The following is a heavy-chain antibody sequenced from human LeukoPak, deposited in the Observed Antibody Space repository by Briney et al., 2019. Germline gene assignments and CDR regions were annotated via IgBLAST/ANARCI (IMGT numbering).Heavy chain of an antibody. CDR1: GFTFSAYW. D-gene: IGHD1-26*01. CDR3: ARVRSGSDDWVDP. J-gene: IGHJ5*02. CDR2: IDTVGGTT. V-gene: IGHV3-74*03. Sequence: GGSLRLFCAASGFTFSAYWMHWVRQAPGKGLVWVSRIDTVGGTTTYADSVKGRFTISRDNAKNTLHLQMSSLTADDTGVYYCARVRSGSDDWVDPWGQGTLVTVSS.